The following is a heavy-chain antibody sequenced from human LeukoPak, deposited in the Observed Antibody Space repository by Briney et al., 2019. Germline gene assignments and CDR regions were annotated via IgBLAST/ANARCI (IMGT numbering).Heavy chain of an antibody. V-gene: IGHV3-23*01. Sequence: AGGSLRLSCAASGFTFSSYAMRWVRQAPGKGLEWVSAISGSGGSTYYADSVKGRFTISRDNSKNTLYLQMNSLRAEDTAVYYCAKVDIVVVVAGYFDYWGQGTLVTVSS. J-gene: IGHJ4*02. D-gene: IGHD2-15*01. CDR2: ISGSGGST. CDR1: GFTFSSYA. CDR3: AKVDIVVVVAGYFDY.